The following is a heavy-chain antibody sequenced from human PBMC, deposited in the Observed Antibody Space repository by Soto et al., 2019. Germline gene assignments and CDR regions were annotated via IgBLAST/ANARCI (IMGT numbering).Heavy chain of an antibody. Sequence: QVQLVESGGGVVQPGRSLRLSCAASGFTFSSYGMHWVRQAPGKGLEWVAVISYDGSNKYYADSVKGRFTISRDNSKNTLYLQMNSLRAEDTAVYYCAKDEYESSGYYPGPCAYWGQVTLVTVS. CDR3: AKDEYESSGYYPGPCAY. J-gene: IGHJ4*02. D-gene: IGHD3-22*01. CDR1: GFTFSSYG. V-gene: IGHV3-30*18. CDR2: ISYDGSNK.